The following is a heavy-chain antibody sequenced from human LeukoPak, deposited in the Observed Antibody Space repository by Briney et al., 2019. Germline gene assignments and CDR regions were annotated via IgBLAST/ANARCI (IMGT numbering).Heavy chain of an antibody. CDR2: IKDDGSEK. D-gene: IGHD7-27*01. CDR1: GFTFSNAW. V-gene: IGHV3-7*01. J-gene: IGHJ4*02. CDR3: SSWGPWRYFDY. Sequence: GGSLRLSCAASGFTFSNAWMSWVRQAPGKGLEWVANIKDDGSEKYYVDSVKGRFTISRDNAKNLLYLQMNSLRAEDTAVYYCSSWGPWRYFDYWGQGTLVIVSS.